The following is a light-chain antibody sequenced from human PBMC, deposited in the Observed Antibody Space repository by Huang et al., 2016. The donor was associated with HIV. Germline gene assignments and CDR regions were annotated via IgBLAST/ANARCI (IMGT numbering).Light chain of an antibody. CDR1: QGISTW. J-gene: IGKJ4*01. V-gene: IGKV1D-12*01. CDR2: GAS. CDR3: QQAHTFPLT. Sequence: DIQMTQSPSSVSASVGGRVTIPCRASQGISTWLVWYQQKPGRAPKFLIYGASELQPGVPSRFSGSGSGTDFTLTISSLQPEDFATYYCQQAHTFPLTFGGGTKVEMK.